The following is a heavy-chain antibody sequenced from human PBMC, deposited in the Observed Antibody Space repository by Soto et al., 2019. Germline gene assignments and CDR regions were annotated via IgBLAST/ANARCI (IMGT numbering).Heavy chain of an antibody. CDR2: IYHSGST. D-gene: IGHD2-21*01. V-gene: IGHV4-4*02. CDR1: GGSISSSNW. CDR3: ASSSSCGGECYPDY. J-gene: IGHJ4*02. Sequence: PSETLSLTCPVSGGSISSSNWWSWVRQPPGKGLEWIGEIYHSGSTNYNPSLKSRVTISVDKSKNQFSLKLSSVTAADTDVYYCASSSSCGGECYPDYWGQRTLVTV.